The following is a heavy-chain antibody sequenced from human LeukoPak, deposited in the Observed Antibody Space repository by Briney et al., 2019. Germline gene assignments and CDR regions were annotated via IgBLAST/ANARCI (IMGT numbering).Heavy chain of an antibody. Sequence: SETLSLTCTVSGGSISSGGYYWSWIRQHPGKGLELIGYIYYSGSTYYNPSLKSRVTISVDTSKNQFSLKLSSVTAADTAVYYCARVGNYYDSSGVDYWGQGTLVTVSS. CDR3: ARVGNYYDSSGVDY. CDR1: GGSISSGGYY. D-gene: IGHD3-22*01. J-gene: IGHJ4*02. CDR2: IYYSGST. V-gene: IGHV4-31*03.